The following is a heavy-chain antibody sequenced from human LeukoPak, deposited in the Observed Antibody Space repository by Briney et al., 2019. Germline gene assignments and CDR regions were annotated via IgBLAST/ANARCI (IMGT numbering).Heavy chain of an antibody. V-gene: IGHV4-39*01. D-gene: IGHD2-2*01. J-gene: IGHJ4*02. CDR2: IYYSGNT. Sequence: PSETLSLTCTVSGGSISSSNYYWGWIRQPPGKGLEWIGSIYYSGNTYYNPSLKSRVTISVDTSKNQFSLKLSSVTAADTAVYYCARQLVVVVPAEFDYWGQGTLVTVSS. CDR3: ARQLVVVVPAEFDY. CDR1: GGSISSSNYY.